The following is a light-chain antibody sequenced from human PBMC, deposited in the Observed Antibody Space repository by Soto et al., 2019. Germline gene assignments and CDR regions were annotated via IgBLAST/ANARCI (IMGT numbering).Light chain of an antibody. CDR1: SSDVGGYNS. V-gene: IGLV2-14*01. J-gene: IGLJ1*01. CDR3: SSFTRSITYV. CDR2: DVT. Sequence: QSALTQPASVSGSPGQSITISCTGTSSDVGGYNSVSWYRQDPGKAPKLIIYDVTYRPSGVSNRFYGSKSGNTASLTISGLQSEDEADYHCSSFTRSITYVFGTGTKVTVL.